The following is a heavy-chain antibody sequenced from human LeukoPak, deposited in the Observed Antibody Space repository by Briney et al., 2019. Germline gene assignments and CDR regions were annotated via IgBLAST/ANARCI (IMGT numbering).Heavy chain of an antibody. D-gene: IGHD3-22*01. CDR3: ASSGYYYDSSGYYSLHYGMDV. CDR2: IYYSGST. Sequence: SETLSLTCTVSGGSISSYYWSWIRQPPGKGLEGIGYIYYSGSTNYNPSLKSRVTISVDTSKNQFSLKLSSVTAADTAVYYCASSGYYYDSSGYYSLHYGMDVWGQGTTVTVSS. J-gene: IGHJ6*02. CDR1: GGSISSYY. V-gene: IGHV4-59*01.